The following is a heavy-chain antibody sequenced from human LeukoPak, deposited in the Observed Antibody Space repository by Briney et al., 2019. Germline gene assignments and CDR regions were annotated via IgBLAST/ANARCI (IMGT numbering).Heavy chain of an antibody. CDR3: VRDFPGAPGGWFDP. Sequence: SETLSLTCAVYGGSFSGYYWSWIRQPPGKGLEWIGEINHSGSTNYNPSLKSRVTISVDTSKNQFSLKIISVTAADTAVYYCVRDFPGAPGGWFDPWGQGTLVTVSS. J-gene: IGHJ5*02. CDR1: GGSFSGYY. CDR2: INHSGST. D-gene: IGHD3-10*01. V-gene: IGHV4-34*01.